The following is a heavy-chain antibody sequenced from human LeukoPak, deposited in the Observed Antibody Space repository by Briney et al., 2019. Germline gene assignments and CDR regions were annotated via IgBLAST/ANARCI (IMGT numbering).Heavy chain of an antibody. CDR1: GFTFSSYA. Sequence: GGSLRLSCAASGFTFSSYAMSWVRQAPGKGLEWVSAISGSGGSTYYADSVKGRFTISRDNSKNTLYLQMNSLRAEDTALYYCAKDFVRYNIQFDYWGQGALVNVSS. D-gene: IGHD1-1*01. CDR2: ISGSGGST. CDR3: AKDFVRYNIQFDY. J-gene: IGHJ4*02. V-gene: IGHV3-23*01.